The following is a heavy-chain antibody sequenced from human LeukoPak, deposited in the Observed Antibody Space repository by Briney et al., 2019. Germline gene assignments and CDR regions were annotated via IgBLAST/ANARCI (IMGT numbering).Heavy chain of an antibody. V-gene: IGHV4-31*03. CDR1: GGSISSGGYY. D-gene: IGHD5-24*01. CDR2: IYYSGST. Sequence: PSQTLSLTCTVSGGSISSGGYYWSRIRQHPGKGLERIGYIYYSGSTYYNPSLKSRVTISVDTSKNQFSLKLSSVTAADTAVYYCARMDRDGYNWDFQHWGQGTLVTVSS. J-gene: IGHJ1*01. CDR3: ARMDRDGYNWDFQH.